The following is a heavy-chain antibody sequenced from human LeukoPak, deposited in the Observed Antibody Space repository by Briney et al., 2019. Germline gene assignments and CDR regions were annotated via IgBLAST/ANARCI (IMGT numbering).Heavy chain of an antibody. D-gene: IGHD3-22*01. CDR3: AKDHYDSSGSDLDY. V-gene: IGHV3-9*01. CDR2: ISWNSGSI. J-gene: IGHJ4*02. Sequence: GRSLRLSCAASGFTFDDYAMHWVRQAPGKGLEWVSGISWNSGSIDYADSVKGRFTISRDNAKNSLYLQMNSLRAEDTALYYCAKDHYDSSGSDLDYWGQGTLVTVSS. CDR1: GFTFDDYA.